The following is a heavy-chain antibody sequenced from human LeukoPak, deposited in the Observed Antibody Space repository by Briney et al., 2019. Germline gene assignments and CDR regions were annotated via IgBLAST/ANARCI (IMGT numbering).Heavy chain of an antibody. D-gene: IGHD3-22*01. CDR3: ARDSSGYHFDD. Sequence: PGGSLRLSCAASGFTVRGNYMSWVRQAPGKGLEWVSVIYRGGTTYYADSVKGRFTISRDNSKNTLHLQMNSLRAEDTAVYYCARDSSGYHFDDWGQGTLVTVSS. CDR2: IYRGGTT. J-gene: IGHJ4*02. V-gene: IGHV3-66*01. CDR1: GFTVRGNY.